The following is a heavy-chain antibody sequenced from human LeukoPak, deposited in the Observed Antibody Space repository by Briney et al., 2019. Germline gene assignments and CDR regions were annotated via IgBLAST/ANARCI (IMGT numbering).Heavy chain of an antibody. D-gene: IGHD4-11*01. V-gene: IGHV4-38-2*01. Sequence: SETLSLTCAVSGYSISSGYYWGWIRQPPGKGLEWIGSIYHSGSTYYNPSLKSRVTISVDTSKNQFSLKLNSVTAADTAVYYCATCAYSNSNWFDAWGQGTLVTVSS. CDR3: ATCAYSNSNWFDA. J-gene: IGHJ5*02. CDR2: IYHSGST. CDR1: GYSISSGYY.